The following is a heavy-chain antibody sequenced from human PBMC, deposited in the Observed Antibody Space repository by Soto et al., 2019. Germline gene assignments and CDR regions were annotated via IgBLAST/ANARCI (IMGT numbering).Heavy chain of an antibody. CDR2: IYYSGST. CDR1: GGSISSGGYY. V-gene: IGHV4-31*03. CDR3: ARAGPPGSLTMVRGDAFDI. Sequence: SETLSLTCTVSGGSISSGGYYWSWIRQHPGKGLEWIGYIYYSGSTYYNPSLKSRVTISVDTSKNQFSLKLSSVTAADTAVYYCARAGPPGSLTMVRGDAFDIWGQGTMVTVSS. J-gene: IGHJ3*02. D-gene: IGHD3-10*01.